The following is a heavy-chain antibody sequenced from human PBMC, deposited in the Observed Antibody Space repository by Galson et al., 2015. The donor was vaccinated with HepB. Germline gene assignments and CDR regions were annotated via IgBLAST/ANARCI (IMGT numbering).Heavy chain of an antibody. CDR1: GCSFTSYW. D-gene: IGHD6-19*01. V-gene: IGHV5-10-1*01. CDR3: ARSQPSDSSGWAGAFDI. Sequence: QSGAEVKKPGESLRISCKGSGCSFTSYWISWVRQMPGKGLEWMGRIDPSDSYTNYSPSFQGHVTISADKSISTAYLQWSSLKASDTAMYYCARSQPSDSSGWAGAFDIWGQGTMVTVSS. CDR2: IDPSDSYT. J-gene: IGHJ3*02.